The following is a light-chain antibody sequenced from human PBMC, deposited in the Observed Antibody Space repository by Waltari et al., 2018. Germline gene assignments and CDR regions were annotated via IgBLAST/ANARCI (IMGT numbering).Light chain of an antibody. CDR1: NLRGKY. CDR2: QDN. Sequence: SFVLTQTPSVSVAPGQTASITCSGDNLRGKYACWYQQKPGQSPGLVIYQDNKRPSGIPERFSGSKSGNTATLTIGGTQAMDEAVFYCQAWDSSTVVFGGGTKLTVL. V-gene: IGLV3-1*01. J-gene: IGLJ2*01. CDR3: QAWDSSTVV.